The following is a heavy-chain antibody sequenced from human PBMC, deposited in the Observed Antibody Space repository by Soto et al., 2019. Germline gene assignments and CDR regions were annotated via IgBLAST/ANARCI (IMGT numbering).Heavy chain of an antibody. J-gene: IGHJ3*02. CDR3: ARVYYYDSSGPFDI. Sequence: LXLTCTVSGVSISRGGYYWSWILQHPGKGLEWIGYIYYSGSTYYNPSLKSRVTISVDTSKNQFSLKLSSVTAADTAVYYCARVYYYDSSGPFDIWGQGTMVTV. D-gene: IGHD3-22*01. CDR2: IYYSGST. V-gene: IGHV4-31*03. CDR1: GVSISRGGYY.